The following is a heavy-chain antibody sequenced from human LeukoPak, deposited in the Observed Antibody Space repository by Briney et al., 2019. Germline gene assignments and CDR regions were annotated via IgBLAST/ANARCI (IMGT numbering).Heavy chain of an antibody. CDR3: AREDTDYYDSSGYYDY. CDR2: INTDGSST. D-gene: IGHD3-22*01. Sequence: AGGSLRLSCAASGFTFSSYWMHWVRQAPGKGLVWVSRINTDGSSTSYADSVKGRFTISRDNAKNTLYLQMNSLRAEDTAVYYCAREDTDYYDSSGYYDYWGQGTLVTVSS. CDR1: GFTFSSYW. V-gene: IGHV3-74*01. J-gene: IGHJ4*02.